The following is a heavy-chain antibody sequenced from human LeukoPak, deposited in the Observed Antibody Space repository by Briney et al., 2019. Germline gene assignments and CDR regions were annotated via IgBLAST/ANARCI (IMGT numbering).Heavy chain of an antibody. CDR3: ARVNVYYDFWSGYSGWFDP. CDR2: IIPIFGTA. V-gene: IGHV1-69*05. CDR1: GGTFSSYA. Sequence: ASVKVSCKASGGTFSSYAISWVRQAPGQGLEWMGGIIPIFGTANYAQKFQGRVTITTDESTSTAYMELSSLRSEDTAVYYCARVNVYYDFWSGYSGWFDPWGQGTLVTVSS. J-gene: IGHJ5*02. D-gene: IGHD3-3*01.